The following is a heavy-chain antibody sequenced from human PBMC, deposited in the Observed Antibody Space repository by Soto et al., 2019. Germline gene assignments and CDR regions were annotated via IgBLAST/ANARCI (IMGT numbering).Heavy chain of an antibody. V-gene: IGHV3-23*01. CDR2: ISGSGGST. CDR1: GFTFSSYA. CDR3: AKDRPLIDYYYGMDV. J-gene: IGHJ6*02. Sequence: GGSLRLSCAASGFTFSSYAMSWVRQAPRKGLEWVSAISGSGGSTYYADSVKGRFTISRDNSKNTLYLQMNSLRAEDTAVYYCAKDRPLIDYYYGMDVWGQGTTVTVSS.